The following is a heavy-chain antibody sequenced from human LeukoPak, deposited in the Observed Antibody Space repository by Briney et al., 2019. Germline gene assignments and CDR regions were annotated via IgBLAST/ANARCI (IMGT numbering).Heavy chain of an antibody. D-gene: IGHD2-21*02. Sequence: SGTLSLTCTVSGGSISTNDYYWGWIRQPPGKGLEWIGNIYYSGSTNYNPSLKSRVTISVDTSKNQFSLKLSSVTAADTAVYYCARFLAYCGGDCYSFDYWGQGTLVTVSS. J-gene: IGHJ4*02. V-gene: IGHV4-39*07. CDR1: GGSISTNDYY. CDR2: IYYSGST. CDR3: ARFLAYCGGDCYSFDY.